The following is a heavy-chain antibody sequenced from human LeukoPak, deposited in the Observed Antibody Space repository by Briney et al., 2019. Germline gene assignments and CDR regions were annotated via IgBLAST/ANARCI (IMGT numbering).Heavy chain of an antibody. CDR2: INSDGSTT. J-gene: IGHJ4*02. V-gene: IGHV3-74*01. CDR1: GFTFSSYW. CDR3: ARDPFYGDADFDH. Sequence: GGSLRLSCAASGFTFSSYWMHWVRQAPGKGLVWVSRINSDGSTTSYADSVKGRFTISRDNAKNTVYLQMDSLRVEDTAVYYCARDPFYGDADFDHWGQGALVTVSS. D-gene: IGHD4-17*01.